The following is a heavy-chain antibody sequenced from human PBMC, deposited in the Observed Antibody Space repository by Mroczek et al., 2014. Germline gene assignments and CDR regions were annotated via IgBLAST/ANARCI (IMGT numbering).Heavy chain of an antibody. D-gene: IGHD2-2*01. Sequence: VQLVQSGGGLVQPGGVPETLLCSSGFTFSSYAMSWVRQAPGKGLEWVSAISGSGGSTYYADSVKGRFTISRDNSKNTLYLQMNSLRAEDTAVYYCAKDGSTVVPAAEFDYWGQGTLVTVSS. J-gene: IGHJ4*02. CDR3: AKDGSTVVPAAEFDY. CDR1: GFTFSSYA. V-gene: IGHV3-23*04. CDR2: ISGSGGST.